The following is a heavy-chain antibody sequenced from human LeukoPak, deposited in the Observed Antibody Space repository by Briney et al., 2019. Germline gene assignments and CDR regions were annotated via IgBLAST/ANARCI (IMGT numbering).Heavy chain of an antibody. CDR3: ARDDSSGYYFAGPTYYFDY. CDR1: GDSVSSNSAA. CDR2: TYYRSKWYN. D-gene: IGHD3-22*01. V-gene: IGHV6-1*01. J-gene: IGHJ4*02. Sequence: SQTLSLTCAISGDSVSSNSAAWNWIRQSPSRGLEWLRRTYYRSKWYNDYAVSVKSRITINPDTSKNQFSLQLNSVTPEDTAVYHCARDDSSGYYFAGPTYYFDYWGQGTLVTVSS.